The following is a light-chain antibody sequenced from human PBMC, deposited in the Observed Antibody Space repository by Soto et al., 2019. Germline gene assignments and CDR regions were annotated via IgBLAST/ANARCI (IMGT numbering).Light chain of an antibody. Sequence: QSALTQPPSASGSSGQSVTISCTGTSSDVGGYNYVCWYQQYPGKAPKLMIYDVSKRPSGVADRFSGSKLGNTASLTVSGLQAEDEADYYCSSYAGGNVVVFGGGTKVTVL. V-gene: IGLV2-8*01. CDR3: SSYAGGNVVV. CDR1: SSDVGGYNY. J-gene: IGLJ2*01. CDR2: DVS.